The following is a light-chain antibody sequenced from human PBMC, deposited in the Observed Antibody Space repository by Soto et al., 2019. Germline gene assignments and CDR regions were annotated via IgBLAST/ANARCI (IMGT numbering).Light chain of an antibody. CDR3: QQRNNWIT. V-gene: IGKV3-11*01. CDR2: EAS. Sequence: EIVLTQSPATLSLSPGERSTLSRRASQSVSSYLAWYQQKPGQAPRLLIYEASNRATGIPARFSGSGSGTDFTLTISSLEPEDFAVYYCQQRNNWITVGQGTRLEIK. J-gene: IGKJ5*01. CDR1: QSVSSY.